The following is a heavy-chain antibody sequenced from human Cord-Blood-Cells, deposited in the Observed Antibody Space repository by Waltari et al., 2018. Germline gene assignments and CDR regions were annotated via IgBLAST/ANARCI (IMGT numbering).Heavy chain of an antibody. J-gene: IGHJ4*02. V-gene: IGHV4-38-2*01. CDR1: GYSISRGYY. CDR3: ARGRLHGDSGYDYFDY. Sequence: QVQLQESGPGLVKPSETLSLTCAVSGYSISRGYYWGWIRQPPGKGLEWIGSIYHSGSTYYNPSLKSRVTISVDTSKNQFSLKLSSVTAADTAVYYCARGRLHGDSGYDYFDYWGQGTLVTVSS. D-gene: IGHD5-12*01. CDR2: IYHSGST.